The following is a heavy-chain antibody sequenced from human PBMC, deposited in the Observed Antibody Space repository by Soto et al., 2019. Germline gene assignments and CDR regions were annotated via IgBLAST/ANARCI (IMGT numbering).Heavy chain of an antibody. Sequence: ASVKVSCKASGYTFTSYAIHWVRQAPGQRLEWMGWINAGNGNTKYSQKFQGRVTITRDTSASTACMELSSLRSEDTAVYYCARAGVGATPNDYWGQGTLVTVSS. CDR2: INAGNGNT. CDR3: ARAGVGATPNDY. D-gene: IGHD1-26*01. CDR1: GYTFTSYA. J-gene: IGHJ4*02. V-gene: IGHV1-3*01.